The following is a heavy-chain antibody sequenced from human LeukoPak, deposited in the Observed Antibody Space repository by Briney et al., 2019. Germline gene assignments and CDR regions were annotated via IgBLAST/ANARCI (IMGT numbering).Heavy chain of an antibody. CDR3: ASAIFGVAPLDY. CDR2: IYYSGST. CDR1: GGSISSSSYY. V-gene: IGHV4-39*07. D-gene: IGHD3-3*01. Sequence: PSETLSLNCTVSGGSISSSSYYWGWIRQPPGKGLEWIGSIYYSGSTNYNPSLKSRVPMAVDTSKNQLSLKLSSVTAADTAVYYCASAIFGVAPLDYWGPGTPVTVSS. J-gene: IGHJ4*02.